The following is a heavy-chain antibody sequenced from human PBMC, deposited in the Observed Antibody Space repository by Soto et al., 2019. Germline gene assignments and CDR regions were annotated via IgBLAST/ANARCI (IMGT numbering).Heavy chain of an antibody. V-gene: IGHV1-2*04. J-gene: IGHJ4*02. CDR3: AREGKTGVGYFDY. CDR2: INPNSGGT. Sequence: ASVKVSCKASGYTFTGYYMHWVRQAPGQGLEWMGWINPNSGGTNYAQKFQGWVTMTRDTSISTAYMELSRLRSDDTAVYYCAREGKTGVGYFDYWGQGTLVTVSS. CDR1: GYTFTGYY. D-gene: IGHD7-27*01.